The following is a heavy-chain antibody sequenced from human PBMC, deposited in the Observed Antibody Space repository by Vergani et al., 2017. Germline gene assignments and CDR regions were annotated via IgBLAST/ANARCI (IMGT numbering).Heavy chain of an antibody. CDR3: AKHFRGWGIYY. V-gene: IGHV3-30*02. Sequence: QVQLVESGGGVVQRGGSLRLSCATSGFTLSNYDMQWIRQGPGKGLEFVAFIQFDGSNQYYADSVKGRFTLSRDFSKNTLYLQMNSLRTDDTATYYCAKHFRGWGIYYGWQGTQVIISS. CDR1: GFTLSNYD. D-gene: IGHD3-16*01. J-gene: IGHJ4*02. CDR2: IQFDGSNQ.